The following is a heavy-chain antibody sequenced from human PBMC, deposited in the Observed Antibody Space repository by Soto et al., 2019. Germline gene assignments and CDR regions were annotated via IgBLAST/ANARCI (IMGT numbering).Heavy chain of an antibody. D-gene: IGHD6-25*01. CDR1: GFTFSTHA. Sequence: EVQLLESGGGLVQPGGSLRLSCAASGFTFSTHAMIWVRQAPGKGLNWVSTVDVGGGSTYYTDSVKGRFTVSRDNSKNTVDLQLTTLRAEDTAIYFCARDSGPAGGGACDIWGQGTMVNVSS. CDR2: VDVGGGST. J-gene: IGHJ3*02. V-gene: IGHV3-23*01. CDR3: ARDSGPAGGGACDI.